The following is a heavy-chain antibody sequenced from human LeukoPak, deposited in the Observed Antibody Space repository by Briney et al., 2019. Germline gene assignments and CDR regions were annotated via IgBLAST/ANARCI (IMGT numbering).Heavy chain of an antibody. CDR3: VKGGYDILTGYTSFDY. V-gene: IGHV3-64D*06. J-gene: IGHJ4*02. D-gene: IGHD3-9*01. CDR1: GFTFSSYA. Sequence: GGSLRLSCSASGFTFSSYAMHWVRQAPGKGLEYVSAISSNGGSTYYADSAKGRFTISRDNSKNTLYLQMSSLRAEDTAVYYCVKGGYDILTGYTSFDYWGQGTLVTVSS. CDR2: ISSNGGST.